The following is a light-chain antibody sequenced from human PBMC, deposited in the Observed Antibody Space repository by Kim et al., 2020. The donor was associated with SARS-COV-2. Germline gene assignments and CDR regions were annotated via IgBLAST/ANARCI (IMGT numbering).Light chain of an antibody. V-gene: IGLV1-40*01. J-gene: IGLJ3*02. CDR2: GNS. CDR3: QSYDSSLSGSWV. CDR1: SSNIGAGYD. Sequence: VTIFCTGSSSNIGAGYDVHWYQQLPGTAPKLLIYGNSNRPSGVPDRFSGSKSGTSASLAITGLQAEDEADYYCQSYDSSLSGSWVFGGGTKLTVL.